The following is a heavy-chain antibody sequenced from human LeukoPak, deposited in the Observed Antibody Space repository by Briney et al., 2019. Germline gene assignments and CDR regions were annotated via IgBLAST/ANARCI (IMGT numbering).Heavy chain of an antibody. CDR1: GYTFTSYD. Sequence: GSSVKVSCKASGYTFTSYDINWVRQATGQGLEWMGWMNPNSGNTGYTQKFQGRVTLTRNTSISTAYMELSSLRSEDTAVYYCARGGYSSGWYVVDSWGQGTLVTVS. D-gene: IGHD6-19*01. CDR3: ARGGYSSGWYVVDS. V-gene: IGHV1-8*01. J-gene: IGHJ4*02. CDR2: MNPNSGNT.